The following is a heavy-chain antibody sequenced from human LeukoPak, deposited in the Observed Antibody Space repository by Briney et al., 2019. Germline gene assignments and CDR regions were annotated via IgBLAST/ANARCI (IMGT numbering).Heavy chain of an antibody. Sequence: GESLRLSCIASGFTFCDYAMSWFRQAPGKGLEWVGFIRSKAYGGTTEYAASVKGRFTISRDDSKSIAYLQMNSLKTEDTAVYYCTRAGVGATLRSSVYWGQGTLVIVSS. D-gene: IGHD1-26*01. CDR1: GFTFCDYA. V-gene: IGHV3-49*03. J-gene: IGHJ4*02. CDR3: TRAGVGATLRSSVY. CDR2: IRSKAYGGTT.